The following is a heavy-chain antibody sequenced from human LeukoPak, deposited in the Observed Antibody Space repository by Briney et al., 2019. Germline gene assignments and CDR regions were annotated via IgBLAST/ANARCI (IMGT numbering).Heavy chain of an antibody. CDR3: AKDRLGRSGGYYWDY. V-gene: IGHV3-30*02. D-gene: IGHD3-22*01. CDR2: IRYDGSNK. J-gene: IGHJ4*02. CDR1: GFTFSSYG. Sequence: GGSLRLSCAASGFTFSSYGMHWVRQAPGKGLEWVAFIRYDGSNKYYADSVKGRFAISRDNSKNTLYLQMNSLRAEDTAVYYCAKDRLGRSGGYYWDYWGQGTLVTVSS.